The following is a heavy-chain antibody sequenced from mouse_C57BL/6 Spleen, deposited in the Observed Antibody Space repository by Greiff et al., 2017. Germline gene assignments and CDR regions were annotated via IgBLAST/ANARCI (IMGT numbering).Heavy chain of an antibody. D-gene: IGHD1-1*01. Sequence: VQLQQSGPELVKPGASVKISCKASGYAFSSYWMNWVKQRPGKGLEWIGRIYPGDGDTNYNGKFKGKATLTADKSSSTAYMQLSSLTSEDSAVYFCAREDYGCSCWYYGVWGTGTTVTVSS. V-gene: IGHV1-82*01. CDR3: AREDYGCSCWYYGV. CDR2: IYPGDGDT. CDR1: GYAFSSYW. J-gene: IGHJ1*03.